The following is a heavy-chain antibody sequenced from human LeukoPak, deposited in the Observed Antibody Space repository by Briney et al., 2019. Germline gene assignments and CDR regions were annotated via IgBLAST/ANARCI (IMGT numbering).Heavy chain of an antibody. D-gene: IGHD2-21*02. J-gene: IGHJ4*02. CDR3: AKDQSIVVVTATDY. CDR2: IKHDGSEN. CDR1: GFIFSSYW. Sequence: GGSLRLSCAASGFIFSSYWMSWVRQAPGKGLEWVANIKHDGSENYYVDSVKGRFTISRDNAKNTLYLQMNSLRAEDTAVYYCAKDQSIVVVTATDYWGQGTLVTVSS. V-gene: IGHV3-7*03.